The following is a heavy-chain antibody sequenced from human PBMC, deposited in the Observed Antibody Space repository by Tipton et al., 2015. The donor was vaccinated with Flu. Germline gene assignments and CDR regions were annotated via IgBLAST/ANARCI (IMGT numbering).Heavy chain of an antibody. CDR2: ISSSGSTL. V-gene: IGHV3-48*03. Sequence: VQLVQSGGGLVQPGGSLRLSCAASGFTFSTYEMNWVRQAPGKGLEWVSYISSSGSTLYFADSVKGRFTISRDNAKNSLYLQMHSLRAEDTAVYYCARVWGYSYYFDFWGQGTLVTVSS. J-gene: IGHJ4*02. D-gene: IGHD3-16*01. CDR3: ARVWGYSYYFDF. CDR1: GFTFSTYE.